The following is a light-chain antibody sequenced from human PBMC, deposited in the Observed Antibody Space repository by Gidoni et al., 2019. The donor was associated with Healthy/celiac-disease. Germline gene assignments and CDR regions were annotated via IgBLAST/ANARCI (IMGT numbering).Light chain of an antibody. CDR3: QQYDSSSYT. V-gene: IGKV3-20*01. CDR2: GAS. J-gene: IGKJ2*01. CDR1: QSVGSSY. Sequence: VLTQSSGTLSLSPGERATLSCRASQSVGSSYLAWYQQKPGQAPMLLIYGASSRATVIPDRFSGSGSGTDFTLTISRLEPEDFAVYYCQQYDSSSYTFGQGTKLEIK.